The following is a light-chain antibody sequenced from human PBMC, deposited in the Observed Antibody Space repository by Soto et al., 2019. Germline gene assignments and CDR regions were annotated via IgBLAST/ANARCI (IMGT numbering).Light chain of an antibody. Sequence: QPVLTQSPSASASLGASVKLTCTLSSGHSSNAIAWHQQQPEKGPRFLMKVDSDGSHIKGDGTPDRFSGSSSGAERYLTISSLQSEDEADYYCQTWGTGILVIFGGGTKLTVL. V-gene: IGLV4-69*01. J-gene: IGLJ2*01. CDR3: QTWGTGILVI. CDR1: SGHSSNA. CDR2: VDSDGSH.